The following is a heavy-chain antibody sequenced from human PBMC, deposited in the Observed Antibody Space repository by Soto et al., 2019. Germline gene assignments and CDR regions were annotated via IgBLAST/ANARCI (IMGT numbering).Heavy chain of an antibody. V-gene: IGHV7-4-1*01. D-gene: IGHD3-3*01. J-gene: IGHJ6*02. CDR2: INTNTGNP. CDR3: ARDYGEWFETLGYYYGMDV. CDR1: GYTFTSYA. Sequence: ASVKVSCKASGYTFTSYAMNWVRQAPGQGLEWMGWINTNTGNPTYAQGFTGRFVFSLDTSVSTAYLQICSLKAEDTAVYYCARDYGEWFETLGYYYGMDVWGQGTTVTVSS.